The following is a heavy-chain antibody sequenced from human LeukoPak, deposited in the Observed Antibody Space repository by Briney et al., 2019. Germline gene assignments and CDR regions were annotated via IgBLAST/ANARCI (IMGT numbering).Heavy chain of an antibody. D-gene: IGHD2-2*01. Sequence: GGSLRLSCAASGFSFSSYSMNWVRQAPGKGLEWVSYIGAAGSTIYYADSVKGRFTISRDNAKNSLFLQMNSLRAEDTAVYYCARDSSTYAGPPDYWGQGTLVTVSS. V-gene: IGHV3-48*01. J-gene: IGHJ4*02. CDR1: GFSFSSYS. CDR2: IGAAGSTI. CDR3: ARDSSTYAGPPDY.